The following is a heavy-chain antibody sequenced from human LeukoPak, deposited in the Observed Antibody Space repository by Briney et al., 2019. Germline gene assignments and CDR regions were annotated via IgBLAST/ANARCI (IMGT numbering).Heavy chain of an antibody. CDR3: AREAVDIVVVVAATYHYYGMDV. V-gene: IGHV4-61*01. Sequence: SETLSLTCTVSGGSVSSGSYYWSWLRQPPGKGLEWIGYIYYSGSTNYNPSLKSRVTISVDTSKNQFSLKLSSVTAADTAVYYCAREAVDIVVVVAATYHYYGMDVWGQGTTVTVSS. CDR1: GGSVSSGSYY. J-gene: IGHJ6*02. CDR2: IYYSGST. D-gene: IGHD2-15*01.